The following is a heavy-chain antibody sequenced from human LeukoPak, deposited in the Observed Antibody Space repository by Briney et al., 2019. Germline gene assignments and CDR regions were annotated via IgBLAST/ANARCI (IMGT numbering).Heavy chain of an antibody. V-gene: IGHV4-59*01. CDR1: GFTFSSYA. Sequence: GSLRLSCAASGFTFSSYAMSWIRQPPGKGLEWIGYIYNSGSTNYNPSLKSRVTISVDTSKNQFSLKLSSVTAADTAVYYCARRPGYGKAFDIWGQGTMVTVSS. D-gene: IGHD5-12*01. CDR2: IYNSGST. CDR3: ARRPGYGKAFDI. J-gene: IGHJ3*02.